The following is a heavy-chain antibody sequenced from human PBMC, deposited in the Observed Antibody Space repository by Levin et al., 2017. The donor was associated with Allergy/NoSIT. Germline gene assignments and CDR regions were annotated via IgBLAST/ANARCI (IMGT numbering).Heavy chain of an antibody. D-gene: IGHD3-22*01. J-gene: IGHJ4*02. CDR1: FSPFPLSS. V-gene: IGHV1-46*01. Sequence: GESLTLSFPSSFSPFPLSSLPFFLPSPFQGLAWLGIINPSGGSTSYAQKFQGRVTMTRDTSTSTVYMELSSLRSEDTAVYYCARDHYDSSGYYYFDYWGQGTLVTVSS. CDR3: ARDHYDSSGYYYFDY. CDR2: INPSGGST.